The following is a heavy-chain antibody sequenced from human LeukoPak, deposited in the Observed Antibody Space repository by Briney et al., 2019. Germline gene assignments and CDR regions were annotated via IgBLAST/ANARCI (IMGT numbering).Heavy chain of an antibody. Sequence: GGSLRLSCAASGFTFSSYAMSWVRQAPGKGLEWVSSISSSSYIYYADSVKGRFTISRDNAKNSLYLQMNSLRAEDTAVYYCARDTWDSSGYYYVTPIDYWGQGTLVTVSS. J-gene: IGHJ4*02. V-gene: IGHV3-21*01. D-gene: IGHD3-22*01. CDR1: GFTFSSYA. CDR3: ARDTWDSSGYYYVTPIDY. CDR2: ISSSSYI.